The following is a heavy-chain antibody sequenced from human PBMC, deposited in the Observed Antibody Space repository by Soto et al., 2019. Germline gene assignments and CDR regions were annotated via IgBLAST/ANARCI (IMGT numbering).Heavy chain of an antibody. CDR2: ISWNSGSI. V-gene: IGHV3-9*01. J-gene: IGHJ4*02. Sequence: EVQLVESGGGLVQPGRSLRLSCAASGFTFDDYAMHWVRQAPGKGLEWGSGISWNSGSIGYADSVKGRFTISRDNAKNSLYLQMNSLRAEDTALYYCAKAEYCSSTSCYSFDYWGQGTLVTVSS. CDR1: GFTFDDYA. D-gene: IGHD2-2*01. CDR3: AKAEYCSSTSCYSFDY.